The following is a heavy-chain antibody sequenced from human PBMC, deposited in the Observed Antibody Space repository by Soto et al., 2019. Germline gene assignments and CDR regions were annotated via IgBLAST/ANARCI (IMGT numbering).Heavy chain of an antibody. CDR3: AREESVAALNWFDP. CDR1: GFTFSTYA. J-gene: IGHJ5*02. Sequence: QPGGSLRLSCAASGFTFSTYAMNWVRQAPGKGLEWVAVILYDGSIEHYADSVKGRFTVSRDNSKNTVYLQMNSLTPEDTAVYYCAREESVAALNWFDPWGQGTLVTVSS. V-gene: IGHV3-30-3*01. D-gene: IGHD6-6*01. CDR2: ILYDGSIE.